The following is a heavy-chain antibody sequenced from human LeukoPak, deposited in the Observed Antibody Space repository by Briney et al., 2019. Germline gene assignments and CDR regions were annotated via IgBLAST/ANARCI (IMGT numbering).Heavy chain of an antibody. Sequence: SETLSLTCTVSGGSVSSGSYYWSWIRQPPGKGLEWIGYIYYSGSTNYNPSLKSRVTISVDTSKNQFSLKLSSVTAADTAVYYCARVPATEHVYFDYWGQGTLVTVSS. V-gene: IGHV4-61*01. CDR3: ARVPATEHVYFDY. CDR2: IYYSGST. J-gene: IGHJ4*02. CDR1: GGSVSSGSYY. D-gene: IGHD2-2*01.